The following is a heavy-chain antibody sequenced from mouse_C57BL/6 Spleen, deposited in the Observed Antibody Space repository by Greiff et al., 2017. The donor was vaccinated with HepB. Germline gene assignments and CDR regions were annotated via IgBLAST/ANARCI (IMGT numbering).Heavy chain of an antibody. Sequence: QVQLQQSGAELVKPGASVKLSCKASGYTFTSYWMHWVKQRPGQGLEWIGMIHPNSGSTNYNEKFKSKATLTVDKSSSTAYMQLSSLTSEDSAVYYCARSPFITTVVERSYAMDYWGQGTSGTVSS. CDR2: IHPNSGST. V-gene: IGHV1-64*01. CDR3: ARSPFITTVVERSYAMDY. D-gene: IGHD1-1*01. CDR1: GYTFTSYW. J-gene: IGHJ4*01.